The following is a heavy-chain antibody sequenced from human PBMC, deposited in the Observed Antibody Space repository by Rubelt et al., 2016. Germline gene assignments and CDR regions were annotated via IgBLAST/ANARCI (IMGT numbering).Heavy chain of an antibody. CDR2: IIPILGIA. CDR3: ARVIWGSGWSNNWFDP. V-gene: IGHV1-69*04. Sequence: PGQGLEWMGRIIPILGIANYAQKFQGRVTITRDTSASTACIELSSLRSEDTAVYYCARVIWGSGWSNNWFDPWGQGTLVTVSS. J-gene: IGHJ5*02. D-gene: IGHD6-19*01.